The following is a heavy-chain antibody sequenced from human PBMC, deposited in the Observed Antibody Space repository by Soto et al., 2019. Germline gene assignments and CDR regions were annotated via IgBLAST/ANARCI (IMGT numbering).Heavy chain of an antibody. CDR3: ARGDCVGGTCYSLAGSFFYYMDV. V-gene: IGHV3-74*02. D-gene: IGHD2-15*01. CDR1: GFTFSNYW. J-gene: IGHJ6*03. Sequence: EVQLVESGGGLVQPGGSLRLSCAASGFTFSNYWRYWVRQAPGRGLAWVSRINSDGSVSSHADSVRGRLTISRDNVKNTLYLHMDSLRAEDTAVYFCARGDCVGGTCYSLAGSFFYYMDVWGKGTTVTVFS. CDR2: INSDGSVS.